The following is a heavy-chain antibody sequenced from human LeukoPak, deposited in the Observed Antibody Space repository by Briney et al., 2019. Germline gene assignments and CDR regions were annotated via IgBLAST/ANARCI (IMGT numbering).Heavy chain of an antibody. Sequence: GGSLRLSCAASGFTFSNAWMSWVRQAPGKGLEWVGRIKSKTDGGTTDYAAPVKGRFTISRDDSKNTLYLQMNSLKTEDTAVYYCTTGFAALLWFGDLGSSDYWGQGTLVTVSS. CDR3: TTGFAALLWFGDLGSSDY. D-gene: IGHD3-10*01. V-gene: IGHV3-15*01. J-gene: IGHJ4*02. CDR2: IKSKTDGGTT. CDR1: GFTFSNAW.